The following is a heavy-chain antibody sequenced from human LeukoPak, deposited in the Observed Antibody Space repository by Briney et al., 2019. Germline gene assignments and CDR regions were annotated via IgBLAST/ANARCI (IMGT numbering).Heavy chain of an antibody. CDR1: GYTLTELS. D-gene: IGHD3-10*01. CDR2: FDPEDGET. CDR3: ATVHQGSGSYCFDY. J-gene: IGHJ4*02. Sequence: ASVKVSCKVSGYTLTELSMHWVRQAPGKGLEWMGGFDPEDGETIYAQKFQGRVTMTEDTSTDTAYMELSSLRSEDTAVYYCATVHQGSGSYCFDYWGQGTLVTVSS. V-gene: IGHV1-24*01.